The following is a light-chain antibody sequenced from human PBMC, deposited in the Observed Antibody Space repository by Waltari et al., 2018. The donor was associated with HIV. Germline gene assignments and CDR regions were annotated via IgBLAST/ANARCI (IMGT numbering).Light chain of an antibody. V-gene: IGLV2-14*03. CDR1: SWDIGTYNY. CDR3: RSYSRTNTWV. J-gene: IGLJ3*02. Sequence: QSALTQPASVSGSPGQSITISCTGTSWDIGTYNYVSWYQQHPGKAPILIIFDVNNRPSGISDRFSGSKSANMASLTISGLHAADEADYYCRSYSRTNTWVFGGGTRLTVL. CDR2: DVN.